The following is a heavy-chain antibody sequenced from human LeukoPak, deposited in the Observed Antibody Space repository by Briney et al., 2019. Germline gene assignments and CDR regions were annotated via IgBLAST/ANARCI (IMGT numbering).Heavy chain of an antibody. J-gene: IGHJ5*02. CDR2: INHNSGGT. D-gene: IGHD5-18*01. CDR3: ARDRRGYSYGFRPYNWFDP. CDR1: GYTFTGYY. Sequence: ASVKVSCKASGYTFTGYYMHWVRQAPGQGLEWMGWINHNSGGTNYTQKFQGRVTMTRDTSISTAYMELSRLRSVDTAVYYCARDRRGYSYGFRPYNWFDPWGQGTLVTVSS. V-gene: IGHV1-2*02.